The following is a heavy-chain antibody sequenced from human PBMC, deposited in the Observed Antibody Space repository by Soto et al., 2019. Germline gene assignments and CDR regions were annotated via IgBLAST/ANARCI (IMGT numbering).Heavy chain of an antibody. CDR1: GGTFSSYT. D-gene: IGHD2-2*01. V-gene: IGHV1-69*04. CDR2: IIPILGIA. CDR3: ARDPSPDY. Sequence: KVSCKASGGTFSSYTISWVRQAPGQGLEWMGRIIPILGIANYAQKFQDRVTMTTDTSTSTAYMELRSLRSDDTAVYYCARDPSPDYWGQGTLVTVS. J-gene: IGHJ4*02.